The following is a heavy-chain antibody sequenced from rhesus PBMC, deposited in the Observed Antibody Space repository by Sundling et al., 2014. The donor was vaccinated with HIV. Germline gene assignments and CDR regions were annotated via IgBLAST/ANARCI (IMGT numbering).Heavy chain of an antibody. CDR2: IYGSSTST. Sequence: QVQLQESGPGLVKPSETLSLTCTVSAASISSYYWTWIRQPPGKGLEWIGYIYGSSTSTNYNSSLKSRVTISKDTSKNQFSLKLSSVTAADTAVYYCASGEGSGISIWYGLASWGQGVVVAVSA. D-gene: IGHD6-25*01. J-gene: IGHJ6*01. CDR1: AASISSYY. CDR3: ASGEGSGISIWYGLAS. V-gene: IGHV4S10*01.